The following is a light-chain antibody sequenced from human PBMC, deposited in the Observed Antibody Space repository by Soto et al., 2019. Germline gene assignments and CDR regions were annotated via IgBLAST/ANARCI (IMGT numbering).Light chain of an antibody. CDR3: QQRSNWPPEIT. J-gene: IGKJ1*01. CDR1: QSVSSF. Sequence: EIVLAQSPATLSLSPGERATLSCRARQSVSSFLAWYQQKPGQAPRLLISDASKRATGIPARFSGSGSGTDFTLTISSLEPEDFAVYYCQQRSNWPPEITFGQGTKVDIK. V-gene: IGKV3-11*01. CDR2: DAS.